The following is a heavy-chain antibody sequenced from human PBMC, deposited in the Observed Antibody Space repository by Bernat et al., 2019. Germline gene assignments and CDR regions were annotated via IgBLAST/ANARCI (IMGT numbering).Heavy chain of an antibody. V-gene: IGHV3-11*05. CDR2: ISSSSSYT. CDR3: AGGTSTSAPYMDV. Sequence: QVQLVGSGGGLVKPGGSLRLSCAASGFTFSDYYMSWIRQAPGKGLDWVSYISSSSSYTNSADSVKGRFTISRDNAKNSLYLQMNSLRAEDTAVYYCAGGTSTSAPYMDVWGKGTTVTVSS. D-gene: IGHD3-16*01. J-gene: IGHJ6*03. CDR1: GFTFSDYY.